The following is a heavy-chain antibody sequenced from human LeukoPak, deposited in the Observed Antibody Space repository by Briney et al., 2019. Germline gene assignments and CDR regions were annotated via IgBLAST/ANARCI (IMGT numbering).Heavy chain of an antibody. Sequence: ASVKVSCTASGYTFTGYYMHWVRQAPGQGLEWMGWINPNSGGTNYAQKFQGRVTMTRDTSISTAYMELSRLRSDDTAVYYCARDQYQLLLYDHAFDIWGQGTMVTVSS. CDR3: ARDQYQLLLYDHAFDI. V-gene: IGHV1-2*02. CDR1: GYTFTGYY. CDR2: INPNSGGT. J-gene: IGHJ3*02. D-gene: IGHD2-2*01.